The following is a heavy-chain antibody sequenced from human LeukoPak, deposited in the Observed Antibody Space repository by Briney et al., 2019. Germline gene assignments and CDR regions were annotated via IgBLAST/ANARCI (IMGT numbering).Heavy chain of an antibody. CDR1: GGSISSSSYY. D-gene: IGHD3-9*01. J-gene: IGHJ6*02. Sequence: SETLSLTCTVSGGSISSSSYYWGWIRQPPGKGLEWIGSIYYSGSTYYNPSLKSRVTIPVDTSKNQFSLKLSSVTAADTAVYYCARRYVLRYFDWLPYYGMDVWGQGTTVTVSS. V-gene: IGHV4-39*01. CDR2: IYYSGST. CDR3: ARRYVLRYFDWLPYYGMDV.